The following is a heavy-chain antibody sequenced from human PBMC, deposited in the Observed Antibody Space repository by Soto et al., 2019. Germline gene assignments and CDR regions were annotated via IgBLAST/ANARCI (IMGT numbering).Heavy chain of an antibody. D-gene: IGHD3-10*01. CDR1: GVSISSSSYY. CDR3: ARQQYGSGSYYDFDY. J-gene: IGHJ4*02. V-gene: IGHV4-39*01. CDR2: IYYSGST. Sequence: SETLSLTCTVSGVSISSSSYYWVWIRQPPGKGLEWIGNIYYSGSTYYNPSLRSRVTISVDTSKNQFSLKLSSVTAADTAVYYCARQQYGSGSYYDFDYWGQGTLVTLSS.